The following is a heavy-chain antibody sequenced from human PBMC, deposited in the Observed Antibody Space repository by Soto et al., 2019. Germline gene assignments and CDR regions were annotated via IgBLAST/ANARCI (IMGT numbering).Heavy chain of an antibody. CDR1: GFNFSSYA. Sequence: PGGSLSLSCAASGFNFSSYAMHWVRQAPGKGLEWVAVISYDGSNKYYADSVKGRFTISRDNSKNTLYLQMNSLRAEDTAVYYCARANSDYYDSSGYFDYWGQGTLVTVSS. CDR3: ARANSDYYDSSGYFDY. J-gene: IGHJ4*02. V-gene: IGHV3-30-3*01. CDR2: ISYDGSNK. D-gene: IGHD3-22*01.